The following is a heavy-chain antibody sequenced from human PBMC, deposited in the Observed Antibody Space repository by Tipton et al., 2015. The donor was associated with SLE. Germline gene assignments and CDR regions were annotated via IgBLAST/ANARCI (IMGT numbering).Heavy chain of an antibody. D-gene: IGHD2-21*02. V-gene: IGHV4-61*01. J-gene: IGHJ2*01. Sequence: TLSLTCTVSGGSVSSGSYNWNWIRQPPGKGLEWIGDIYYRGSTNYNPSLKSRVTISVDTSKNQFSLKLSSVTAADTAVYYCAREHIVVVTSGYFDLWGRGTLVTVSS. CDR1: GGSVSSGSYN. CDR3: AREHIVVVTSGYFDL. CDR2: IYYRGST.